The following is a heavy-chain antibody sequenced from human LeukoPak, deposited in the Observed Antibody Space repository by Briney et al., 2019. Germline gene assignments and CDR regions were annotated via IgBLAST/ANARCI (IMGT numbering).Heavy chain of an antibody. CDR2: IIPIFGTA. V-gene: IGHV1-69*05. D-gene: IGHD3-22*01. CDR3: ARSPLGASSGLNWFDP. J-gene: IGHJ5*02. Sequence: SVKVSCKASGGTFSSYAISWVRQAPGQGLEWMGRIIPIFGTANYAQKFQGRVTITTDESTSTAYMELSSLRSEDTAVHYCARSPLGASSGLNWFDPWGQGTLVTVSS. CDR1: GGTFSSYA.